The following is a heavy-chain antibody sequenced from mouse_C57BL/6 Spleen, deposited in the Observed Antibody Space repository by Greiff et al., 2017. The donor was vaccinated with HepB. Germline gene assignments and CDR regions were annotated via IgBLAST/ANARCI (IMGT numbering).Heavy chain of an antibody. CDR3: ARRLLGGHFDC. D-gene: IGHD3-2*02. J-gene: IGHJ2*01. V-gene: IGHV1-82*01. CDR1: GYAFSSSW. Sequence: QVQLKESGPELVKPGASVKISCKASGYAFSSSWMNWVKQRPGKGLEWIGRIYPGDGDTNYNGKFKGKATLTADKSSSTAYMQLSSLTSADSAVYFCARRLLGGHFDCRGQGTTLTVSS. CDR2: IYPGDGDT.